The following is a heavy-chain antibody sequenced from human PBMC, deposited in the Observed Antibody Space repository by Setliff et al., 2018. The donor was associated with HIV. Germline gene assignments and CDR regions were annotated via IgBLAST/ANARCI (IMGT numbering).Heavy chain of an antibody. V-gene: IGHV1-2*02. CDR2: INPNSGGT. J-gene: IGHJ6*03. CDR3: ARGDIIAVPAAIDMDV. CDR1: GYTFSGYY. D-gene: IGHD2-2*01. Sequence: ASVKVSCKASGYTFSGYYMHWVRQAPGQGLEWMGWINPNSGGTNYAQKFQGRATMTRDTSISTAYMELSRLRSDDTAVYYCARGDIIAVPAAIDMDVWGKGTTVTVSS.